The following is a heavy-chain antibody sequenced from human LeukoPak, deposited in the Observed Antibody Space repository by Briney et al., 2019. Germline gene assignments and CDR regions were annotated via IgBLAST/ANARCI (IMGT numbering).Heavy chain of an antibody. CDR2: INHSGST. CDR1: GGSFSGYY. J-gene: IGHJ4*02. V-gene: IGHV4-34*01. D-gene: IGHD2-8*01. CDR3: ASSFYFTNGVCYGDYVYNY. Sequence: SETLSLTCAVYGGSFSGYYWSWIRQPPGKGLEWIGEINHSGSTNYNPSLKSRVTISVDTSKNQFSLKLSSVTAADTAVYYCASSFYFTNGVCYGDYVYNYWGQGTLVTVSS.